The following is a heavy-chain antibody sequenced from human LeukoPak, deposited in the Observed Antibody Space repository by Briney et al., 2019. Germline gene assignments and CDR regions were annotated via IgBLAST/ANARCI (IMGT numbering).Heavy chain of an antibody. CDR3: AKDSGYYGLGLDY. CDR2: ISYDGSNK. D-gene: IGHD3-22*01. V-gene: IGHV3-30*18. CDR1: GFTFSSYG. Sequence: GGSLRLSCAASGFTFSSYGMHWVRQAPGKGLEWVAVISYDGSNKYYADSVKGRFTISRDNSKNTLYLEMNSLRAEDTAVYYCAKDSGYYGLGLDYWGQGTLVTVSS. J-gene: IGHJ4*02.